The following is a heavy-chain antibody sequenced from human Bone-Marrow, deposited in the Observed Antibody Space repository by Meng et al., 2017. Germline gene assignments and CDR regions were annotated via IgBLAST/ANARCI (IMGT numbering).Heavy chain of an antibody. Sequence: GVYVKVSCKLSEYNLTDSYIQWGRRAPGKGLEWMGRINPKSGDTHYAQKFQARVTMTGDTSISTAYMELSGLRSDDTAMYYCARDEDISAAGKLFGDYWGQGTLVTVSS. J-gene: IGHJ4*02. CDR2: INPKSGDT. CDR3: ARDEDISAAGKLFGDY. D-gene: IGHD6-25*01. CDR1: EYNLTDSY. V-gene: IGHV1-2*06.